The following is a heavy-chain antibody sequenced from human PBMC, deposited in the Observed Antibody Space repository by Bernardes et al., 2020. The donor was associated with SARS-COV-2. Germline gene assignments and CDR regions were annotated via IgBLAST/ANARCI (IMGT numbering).Heavy chain of an antibody. V-gene: IGHV1-46*01. CDR3: ARGNVRTVTSNLDF. CDR1: GFTFTSYY. CDR2: INPSGDYT. Sequence: ASVKVSCKASGFTFTSYYMHWVRQAPGQGLEWMGIINPSGDYTSYAQKFQGRVTMTRDTSTTTVYMELSSLRSEDTAVYYCARGNVRTVTSNLDFWGQGILVTVSS. D-gene: IGHD4-17*01. J-gene: IGHJ4*02.